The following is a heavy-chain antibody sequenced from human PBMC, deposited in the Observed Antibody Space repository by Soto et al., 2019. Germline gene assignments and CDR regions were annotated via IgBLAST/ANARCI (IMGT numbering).Heavy chain of an antibody. V-gene: IGHV1-69*13. CDR3: ASPDYYDSSGHCPFHY. D-gene: IGHD3-22*01. CDR2: IIPIFGTA. Sequence: SVKVSCKASGGTFSSYSISWVRQAPGQGLEWMGGIIPIFGTANYAQKFQGRVTITADESTSTAYMELSSLRSEDTAVYYCASPDYYDSSGHCPFHYWGQGTLVTVSS. CDR1: GGTFSSYS. J-gene: IGHJ4*02.